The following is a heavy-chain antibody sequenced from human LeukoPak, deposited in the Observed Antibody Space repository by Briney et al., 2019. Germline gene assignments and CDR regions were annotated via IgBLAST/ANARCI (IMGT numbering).Heavy chain of an antibody. CDR1: GYTFTGYY. CDR2: INPNSGGT. D-gene: IGHD6-13*01. J-gene: IGHJ6*02. CDR3: AREERLAAAGTQYYYYYYGMDV. V-gene: IGHV1-2*02. Sequence: WASVTVSCKASGYTFTGYYMHWVRQAPGQGLEWMGWINPNSGGTNYAQKFQGRVTMTRDTSISTAYMELSRLRSDDTAVYYCAREERLAAAGTQYYYYYYGMDVWGQGTTVTVSS.